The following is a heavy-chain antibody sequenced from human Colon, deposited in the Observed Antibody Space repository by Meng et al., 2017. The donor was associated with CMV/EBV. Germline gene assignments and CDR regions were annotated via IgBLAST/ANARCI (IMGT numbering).Heavy chain of an antibody. CDR1: GFTFSSYE. Sequence: GESLKISCAASGFTFSSYEMNWVRQAPGKGLEWVSYISSSATIIYYADSVKGRFTISRDNAKNSVFLQMNSLRNEDTGVYYCARDLTTDYNYYYGMDVWGHGTTVTVSS. CDR3: ARDLTTDYNYYYGMDV. CDR2: ISSSATII. V-gene: IGHV3-48*03. J-gene: IGHJ6*02. D-gene: IGHD1-14*01.